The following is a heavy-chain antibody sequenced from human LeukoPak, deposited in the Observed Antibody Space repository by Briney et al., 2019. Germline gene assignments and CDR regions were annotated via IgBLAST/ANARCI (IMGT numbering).Heavy chain of an antibody. CDR1: GFTFSNAW. CDR3: ATDGCGSWY. J-gene: IGHJ4*02. V-gene: IGHV3-15*04. CDR2: IESETDSATT. Sequence: GGSLRLSCAASGFTFSNAWMCWVRQAPGKGLEWVGRIESETDSATTDYAAPVKGRFTIPRDDSKNTLYLQMNSLKTEDTGVYFCATDGCGSWYWGQGTLVTVSS. D-gene: IGHD1-26*01.